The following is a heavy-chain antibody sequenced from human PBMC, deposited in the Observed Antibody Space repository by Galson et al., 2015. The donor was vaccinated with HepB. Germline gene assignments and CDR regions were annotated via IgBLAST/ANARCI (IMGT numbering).Heavy chain of an antibody. V-gene: IGHV6-1*01. CDR1: VDSVTSNSAG. J-gene: IGHJ6*02. CDR3: AYGSDV. Sequence: CAISVDSVTSNSAGWNWIRQSPSRGLEWLGRTYFRSQWRIDYSVSVKSRITINADTSQNQLSLHLNSMTPEDTAVYYCAYGSDVWGQGTTVIVAS. CDR2: TYFRSQWRI.